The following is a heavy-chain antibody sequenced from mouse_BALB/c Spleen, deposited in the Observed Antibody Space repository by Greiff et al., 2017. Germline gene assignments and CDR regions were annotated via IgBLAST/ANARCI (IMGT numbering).Heavy chain of an antibody. CDR3: TKGGGNPLAY. CDR1: GYTFTSYW. D-gene: IGHD2-1*01. V-gene: IGHV1-69*02. J-gene: IGHJ3*01. CDR2: IYPSDSYT. Sequence: VQLQQPGAELVRPGASVKLSCKASGYTFTSYWINWVKQRPGQGLEWIGNIYPSDSYTNYNQKFKDKATLTVDKSSSTAYMQLSSPTSEDSAVYYCTKGGGNPLAYWGQGTLVTVSA.